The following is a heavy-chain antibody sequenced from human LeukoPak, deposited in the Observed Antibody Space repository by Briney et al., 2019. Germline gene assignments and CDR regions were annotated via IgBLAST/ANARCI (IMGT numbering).Heavy chain of an antibody. V-gene: IGHV3-49*03. Sequence: PGGSLRLSCTPSGFTFGDDTMSWFRQAPGKGLEWVGFIRSKVHGGTAEYAASVKGRFTLSRDVSKSIAYLQMNSLKIEDTAVYYCSREPKGRWLQFDYWGQGTLVTVSS. D-gene: IGHD5-24*01. J-gene: IGHJ4*02. CDR2: IRSKVHGGTA. CDR3: SREPKGRWLQFDY. CDR1: GFTFGDDT.